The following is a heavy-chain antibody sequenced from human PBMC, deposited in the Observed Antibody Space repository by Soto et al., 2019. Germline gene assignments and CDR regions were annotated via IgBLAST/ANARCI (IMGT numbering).Heavy chain of an antibody. Sequence: QLQLQESGPGLVKPSETLSLTCTVSGGSISSRSFYWGWIRQPPGMGLEWIGSIYYRGSTDYDPSLKSRLRISVDTSKNQFSLRLSSVTAADTAVYYCASLSSYCRHTTCYEDYFDYWGQGILVTVSS. CDR3: ASLSSYCRHTTCYEDYFDY. D-gene: IGHD2-2*01. CDR1: GGSISSRSFY. V-gene: IGHV4-39*01. J-gene: IGHJ4*02. CDR2: IYYRGST.